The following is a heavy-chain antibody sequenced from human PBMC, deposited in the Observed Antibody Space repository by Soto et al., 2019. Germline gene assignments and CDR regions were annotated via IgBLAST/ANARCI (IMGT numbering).Heavy chain of an antibody. CDR1: GFTFSSYW. V-gene: IGHV3-7*04. D-gene: IGHD3-9*01. CDR3: ARDKVDWLSVFDYYYGMDV. Sequence: GGSLRLSCAASGFTFSSYWMSWVRQAPGKGLEWVANIKQDGSEKYYVDSVKGRFTISRDNAKNSLYLQMNSLRAEDTAVYYCARDKVDWLSVFDYYYGMDVWGQGTTVTVSS. J-gene: IGHJ6*02. CDR2: IKQDGSEK.